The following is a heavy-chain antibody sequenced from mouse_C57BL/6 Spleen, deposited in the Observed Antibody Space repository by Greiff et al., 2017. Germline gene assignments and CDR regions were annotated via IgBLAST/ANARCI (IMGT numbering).Heavy chain of an antibody. V-gene: IGHV1-81*01. CDR2: IYPRSGNT. D-gene: IGHD1-1*01. Sequence: VQLQQSGAELARPGASVKLSCKASGYTFTSYGISWVKQRTGQGLEWIGEIYPRSGNTYYNEKFKGKATLTADKSSSTAYMELRSLTSEDSAVYFCTRERGIITTVVAKDGFAYGGQGTLVTVSA. CDR3: TRERGIITTVVAKDGFAY. J-gene: IGHJ3*01. CDR1: GYTFTSYG.